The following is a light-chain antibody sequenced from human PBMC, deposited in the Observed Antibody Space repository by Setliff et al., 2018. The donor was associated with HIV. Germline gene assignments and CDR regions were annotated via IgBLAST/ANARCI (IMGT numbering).Light chain of an antibody. Sequence: SALTQPPSVSGSPGQSVTISCTGTSSDVGSSNCVSWYQQPPGTAPRLMIYEVSSRPSGVPNRFSGSKSGNTASLTISGLQAEDEADYYCSSGTSSSTPYVFGTGTKVTVL. CDR2: EVS. CDR3: SSGTSSSTPYV. CDR1: SSDVGSSNC. J-gene: IGLJ1*01. V-gene: IGLV2-18*02.